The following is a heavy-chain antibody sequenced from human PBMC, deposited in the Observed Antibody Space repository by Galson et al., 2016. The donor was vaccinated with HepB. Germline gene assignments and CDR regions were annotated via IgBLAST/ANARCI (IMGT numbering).Heavy chain of an antibody. J-gene: IGHJ5*02. Sequence: SLRLSCAASGFSFSHAWMHWVRQAPGKGLEWVGRIKSKTDGGTTDYAAPGNGRFAISRDDSKNTLYLQMNRLKTEDTGVYYCTVAATYDFWSGYYMLDPWGQGTLVTVSS. CDR3: TVAATYDFWSGYYMLDP. V-gene: IGHV3-15*07. D-gene: IGHD3-3*01. CDR2: IKSKTDGGTT. CDR1: GFSFSHAW.